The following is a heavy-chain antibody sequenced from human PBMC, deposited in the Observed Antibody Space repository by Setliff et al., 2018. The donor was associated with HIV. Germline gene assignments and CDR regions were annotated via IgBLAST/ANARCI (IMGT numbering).Heavy chain of an antibody. CDR2: IYYNGNAY. CDR3: AREVDVVTTSDAFDI. CDR1: GGSISSANYY. J-gene: IGHJ3*02. V-gene: IGHV4-30-4*08. Sequence: SETLSLTCTVSGGSISSANYYWSWIRQPPRKGLEWIGYIYYNGNAYYYNPSLKSRTTISLDMSMSQFSLKLTSVTAADTSVYYCAREVDVVTTSDAFDIWGQGTMVTVSS. D-gene: IGHD2-21*02.